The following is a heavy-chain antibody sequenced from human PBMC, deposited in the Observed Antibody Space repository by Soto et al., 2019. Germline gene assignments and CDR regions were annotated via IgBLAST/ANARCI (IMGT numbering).Heavy chain of an antibody. J-gene: IGHJ6*02. D-gene: IGHD1-26*01. CDR3: AAAAGGYYYGMDV. CDR2: IVVGSGNT. CDR1: GFTFTSSA. Sequence: EASVKVSCKASGFTFTSSAVQWVRQARGQRLEWIGWIVVGSGNTIYAQKFQERATITRDMSTSTAYMELSSLRSEDTAVYYCAAAAGGYYYGMDVWGQGTTVTVSS. V-gene: IGHV1-58*01.